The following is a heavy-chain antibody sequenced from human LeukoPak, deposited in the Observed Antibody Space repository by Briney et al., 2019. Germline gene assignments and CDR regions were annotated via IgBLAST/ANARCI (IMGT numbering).Heavy chain of an antibody. D-gene: IGHD2-2*01. Sequence: SVKVSCKASGGSFSSYAISWVRQAPGQGLEWMGRIIPIFGIANYAQKFQGRVTITADKSTSTAYMELSSLRSEDTAVYYCSSPSNCSSTSCYRDAFDIWGQGTMVTVSS. CDR2: IIPIFGIA. CDR1: GGSFSSYA. J-gene: IGHJ3*02. CDR3: SSPSNCSSTSCYRDAFDI. V-gene: IGHV1-69*04.